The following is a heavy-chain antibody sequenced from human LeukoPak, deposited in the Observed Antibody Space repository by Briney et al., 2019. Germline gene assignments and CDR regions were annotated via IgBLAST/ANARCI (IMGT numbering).Heavy chain of an antibody. CDR3: ARGNKGIAAAEYYYMDV. Sequence: SQTLSLTFAISGDSVSSNSAAWNWIRQSPSRGLEWLGRTYYRSKWYNDYAVSVKSRITINPDTSKNQFSLQLNSVTPEDTAVYYCARGNKGIAAAEYYYMDVWGKGTTVTVSS. J-gene: IGHJ6*03. CDR2: TYYRSKWYN. D-gene: IGHD6-13*01. V-gene: IGHV6-1*01. CDR1: GDSVSSNSAA.